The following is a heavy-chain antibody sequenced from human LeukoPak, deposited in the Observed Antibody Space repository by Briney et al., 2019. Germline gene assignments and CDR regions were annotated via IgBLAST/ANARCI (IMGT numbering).Heavy chain of an antibody. J-gene: IGHJ4*02. CDR1: GFTFSSYG. V-gene: IGHV3-30*18. CDR2: ISYDGSNK. D-gene: IGHD5-12*01. CDR3: AKGRSGIVATIFDY. Sequence: GGSLRLSCAAPGFTFSSYGMHWVRQAPGKGLEWVAVISYDGSNKYYADSVKGRFTISRDNSKNTLYLQMNSLRAEDTAVYYCAKGRSGIVATIFDYWGQGTLVTVSS.